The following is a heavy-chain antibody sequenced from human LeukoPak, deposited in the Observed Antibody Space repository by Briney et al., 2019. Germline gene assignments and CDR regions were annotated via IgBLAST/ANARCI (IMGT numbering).Heavy chain of an antibody. D-gene: IGHD2-15*01. V-gene: IGHV3-11*01. CDR1: GFTFSDYY. CDR2: ISSGGSTI. Sequence: GGSLRLSCAASGFTFSDYYMSWIRQAPGKGLEWVSYISSGGSTIYYADSVKGRFTTSRDNARNSLYLQMNSLKTEDTAVYYCRATLYGMDVWGQGTTVTVSS. CDR3: RATLYGMDV. J-gene: IGHJ6*02.